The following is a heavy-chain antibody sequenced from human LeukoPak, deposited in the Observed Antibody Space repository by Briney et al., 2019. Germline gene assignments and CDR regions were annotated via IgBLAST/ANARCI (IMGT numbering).Heavy chain of an antibody. J-gene: IGHJ4*02. CDR3: AILNHPDGRVY. V-gene: IGHV5-51*01. CDR2: IYAGNSDT. CDR1: GYTFTTSW. Sequence: GESLKISCQGFGYTFTTSWIGWVRQLPGKGLEWMAIIYAGNSDTKYSTSFQGQVSISTDRSISTAYLQCSSLQASDTAIYYCAILNHPDGRVYWGQGTPVTVSS. D-gene: IGHD5-24*01.